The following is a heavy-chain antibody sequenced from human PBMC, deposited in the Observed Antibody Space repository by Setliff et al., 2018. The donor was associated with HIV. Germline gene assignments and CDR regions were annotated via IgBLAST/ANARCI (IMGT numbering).Heavy chain of an antibody. D-gene: IGHD1-7*01. CDR3: ARVPAGTAYDK. Sequence: SVKVSCKTSGGTFSNFAVSWVRRAPGQRLEWMGAIIPILGITNYAEKFQGKVTITLDESTTTSFMELSSLRSEDTAVYFCARVPAGTAYDKWGQGTLVTVSS. CDR1: GGTFSNFA. J-gene: IGHJ4*02. CDR2: IIPILGIT. V-gene: IGHV1-69*10.